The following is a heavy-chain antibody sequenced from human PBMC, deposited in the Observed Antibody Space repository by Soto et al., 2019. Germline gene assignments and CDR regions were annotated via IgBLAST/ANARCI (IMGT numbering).Heavy chain of an antibody. CDR1: GFTFSSFG. D-gene: IGHD3-10*01. J-gene: IGHJ4*02. CDR3: AKGLRELAPVRSDY. CDR2: IPDDGVDK. V-gene: IGHV3-30*18. Sequence: QVQLVESGGGVVQPGRSLRLSCAASGFTFSSFGIHWVRQPPGKGLEWVAVIPDDGVDKNYADSVKGRFTISRGNSKNLVYLQINTLKAEATAVNYCAKGLRELAPVRSDYWGQEILVTAS.